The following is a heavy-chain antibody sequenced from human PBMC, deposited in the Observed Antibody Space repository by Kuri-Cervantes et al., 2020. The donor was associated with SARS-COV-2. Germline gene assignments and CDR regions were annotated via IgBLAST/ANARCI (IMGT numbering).Heavy chain of an antibody. J-gene: IGHJ4*02. CDR1: GFTFSSYG. CDR2: ISYDGSNK. V-gene: IGHV3-30*18. Sequence: GGSLRLSCAASGFTFSSYGMHWVRQAPGKGLEWVAVISYDGSNKYYADSVKGRFTISRDNSKNTLYLQMNSLRVEDTAVYYCAKDWDSRGYYLFDHWGQGTLVTVSS. D-gene: IGHD3-22*01. CDR3: AKDWDSRGYYLFDH.